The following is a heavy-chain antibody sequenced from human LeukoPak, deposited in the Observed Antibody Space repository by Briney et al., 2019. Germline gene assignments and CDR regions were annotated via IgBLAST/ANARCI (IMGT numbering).Heavy chain of an antibody. Sequence: GGSLRLSCAASGFTFTSYWMSWVRQAPGKGLEWVANIKQDGSEKYYVDSVKGRFTISRDNAKNSVSLQMNSLRAEDTAVYYCARDRRYFDWLWNGMDVWGQGTTVTVSS. CDR3: ARDRRYFDWLWNGMDV. V-gene: IGHV3-7*01. D-gene: IGHD3-9*01. J-gene: IGHJ6*02. CDR1: GFTFTSYW. CDR2: IKQDGSEK.